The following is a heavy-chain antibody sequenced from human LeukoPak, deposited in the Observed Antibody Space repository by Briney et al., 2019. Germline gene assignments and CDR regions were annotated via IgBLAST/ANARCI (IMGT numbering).Heavy chain of an antibody. CDR2: IKQDGSEK. CDR3: ARGGGKGSLDY. Sequence: GGSLRLSCAASGFTFSSYWMSWVRQAPGKGLEWVANIKQDGSEKYYVDSVKGRFTISRDNAKNSLYLQMNSLRGEDTAVYYCARGGGKGSLDYWGQGILITVSS. J-gene: IGHJ4*02. V-gene: IGHV3-7*01. CDR1: GFTFSSYW.